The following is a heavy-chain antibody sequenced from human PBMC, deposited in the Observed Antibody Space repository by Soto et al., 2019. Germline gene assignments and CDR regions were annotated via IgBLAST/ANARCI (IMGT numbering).Heavy chain of an antibody. D-gene: IGHD6-19*01. Sequence: QITLKESGPTLVKPTQTLTLTCTFSGFSLSTSGVGVGWIRQPPGKALEWLALIYWDDDKRYSPSLKSRLTLTKDTSKNQVVLTMTNMDPVDTATYYCEHESSWLVSFDYWGQGTLVTVSS. J-gene: IGHJ4*02. V-gene: IGHV2-5*02. CDR3: EHESSWLVSFDY. CDR1: GFSLSTSGVG. CDR2: IYWDDDK.